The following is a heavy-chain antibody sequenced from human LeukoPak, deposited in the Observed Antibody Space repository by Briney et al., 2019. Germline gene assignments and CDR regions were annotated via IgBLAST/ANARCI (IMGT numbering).Heavy chain of an antibody. D-gene: IGHD3-22*01. CDR3: ASQTGVYYDSSGYVH. J-gene: IGHJ1*01. Sequence: PSETLSLTCTVSGGSIRGYYCNWLRQPPGEGLEWIGFIYSSGSTAYNPSLKSRVTISVDTSKNQFSLKLSSVTAADTAVYYCASQTGVYYDSSGYVHWGQGTLVTVSS. CDR2: IYSSGST. CDR1: GGSIRGYY. V-gene: IGHV4-59*12.